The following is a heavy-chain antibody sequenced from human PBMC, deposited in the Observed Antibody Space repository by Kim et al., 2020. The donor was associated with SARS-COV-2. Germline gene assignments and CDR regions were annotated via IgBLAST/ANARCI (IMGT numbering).Heavy chain of an antibody. CDR2: ISSSSSYI. CDR1: GFTFSSYS. Sequence: GGSLRLSCAASGFTFSSYSMNWVRQAPGKGLEWVSSISSSSSYIYYADSVKGRFTISRDNAKNSLYLQMNSLRAEDTAVYYCARDSSGWYDGYYYYGMDVWGQGTTVTVSS. D-gene: IGHD6-19*01. V-gene: IGHV3-21*01. CDR3: ARDSSGWYDGYYYYGMDV. J-gene: IGHJ6*02.